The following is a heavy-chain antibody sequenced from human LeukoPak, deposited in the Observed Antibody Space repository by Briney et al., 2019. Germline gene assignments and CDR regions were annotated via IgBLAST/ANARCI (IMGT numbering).Heavy chain of an antibody. J-gene: IGHJ4*02. V-gene: IGHV3-48*03. CDR2: ISSSGSTI. CDR3: ASITSVAGFDN. CDR1: GFNFSYHE. D-gene: IGHD6-19*01. Sequence: QPGGSLRLSCAASGFNFSYHEMNWVRQAPGKGLEWLSYISSSGSTIDYADSVRGRFTISRDNAKNTLYLQLNSLRAEDTAVYYCASITSVAGFDNWGQGALITVSS.